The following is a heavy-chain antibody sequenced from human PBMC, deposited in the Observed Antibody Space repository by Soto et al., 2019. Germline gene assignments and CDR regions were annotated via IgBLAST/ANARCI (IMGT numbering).Heavy chain of an antibody. Sequence: SGPTLVNPTETLTLTCTVSGFSLSNARMGVSWIRQPPGKALEWLAHIFSNDEKSYSTSLKSRLTISKDTSKSQVVLTMTNMDPVDTATYYCARIKRPGSITGTNPTYYYYGMDVWGQGTTVTVSS. V-gene: IGHV2-26*01. CDR1: GFSLSNARMG. D-gene: IGHD1-20*01. CDR3: ARIKRPGSITGTNPTYYYYGMDV. CDR2: IFSNDEK. J-gene: IGHJ6*02.